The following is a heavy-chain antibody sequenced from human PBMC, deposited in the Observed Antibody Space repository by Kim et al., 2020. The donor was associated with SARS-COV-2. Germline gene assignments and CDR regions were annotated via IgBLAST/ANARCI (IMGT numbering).Heavy chain of an antibody. J-gene: IGHJ4*02. Sequence: SETLSLTCAVYGGSFSGYYWSWIRQPPGKGLEWIGEINHSGSTNYNPSLKSRVTISVDTSKNQFSLKLSSVTAADTAVYYCARGRPLVGFGSGRNLPPYYWGQGTLVTVSS. CDR3: ARGRPLVGFGSGRNLPPYY. D-gene: IGHD3-10*01. CDR2: INHSGST. CDR1: GGSFSGYY. V-gene: IGHV4-34*01.